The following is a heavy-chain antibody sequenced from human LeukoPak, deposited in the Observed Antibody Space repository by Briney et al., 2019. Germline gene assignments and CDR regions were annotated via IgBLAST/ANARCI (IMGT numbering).Heavy chain of an antibody. Sequence: GGSLRLSCAASGFTFSSYGMHWVRQAPGKGLEWVAVIWYDGSNNYYADSVKGRFTISRDNSKNTLDLQMNSLSAEDTAVYYCARDNYGNYIDYWGQGTLVTVSS. D-gene: IGHD4-17*01. CDR1: GFTFSSYG. J-gene: IGHJ4*02. CDR2: IWYDGSNN. V-gene: IGHV3-33*01. CDR3: ARDNYGNYIDY.